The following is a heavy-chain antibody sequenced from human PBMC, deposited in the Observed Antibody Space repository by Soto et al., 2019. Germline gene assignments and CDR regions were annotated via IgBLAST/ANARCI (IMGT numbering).Heavy chain of an antibody. D-gene: IGHD3-22*01. J-gene: IGHJ4*02. V-gene: IGHV1-69*06. CDR2: IIPIFGTA. CDR1: GGTFSSYA. CDR3: ARGYYYDSSGYYSYFDY. Sequence: QVQLVQSGAEVKKPGSSVKVSCKASGGTFSSYAISWVRQAPGQGLEWMGGIIPIFGTANYAQKFQSRVTITADKSTSTAYMELSRLRSEDTAVYYCARGYYYDSSGYYSYFDYWGQCTLVTVSS.